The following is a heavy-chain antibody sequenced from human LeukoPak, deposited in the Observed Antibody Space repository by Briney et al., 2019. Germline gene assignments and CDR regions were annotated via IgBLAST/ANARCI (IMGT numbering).Heavy chain of an antibody. CDR2: INSDGITT. CDR3: TRGVNGDSRFDP. CDR1: GFTFTSYW. Sequence: AGGSLRLSCAASGFTFTSYWMHWVRQAPGKGLVWVSRINSDGITTRYADSVKGRFTISRDNAKNTLYLQMNSLRAEDTAVYHCTRGVNGDSRFDPWGQGTLVTVSS. V-gene: IGHV3-74*01. D-gene: IGHD4-17*01. J-gene: IGHJ5*02.